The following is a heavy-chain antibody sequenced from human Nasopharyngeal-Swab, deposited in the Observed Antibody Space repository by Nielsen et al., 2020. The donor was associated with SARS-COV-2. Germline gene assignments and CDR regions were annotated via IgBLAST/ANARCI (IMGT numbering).Heavy chain of an antibody. CDR1: GFTFHYYT. CDR2: ITWDATSI. J-gene: IGHJ4*02. V-gene: IGHV3-43*01. Sequence: GASLEISCAASGFTFHYYTMHLLHQAPREVLELVSLITWDATSIYYADSVKGRFTFSRDNSKNSLYLQMSRLSAEDTALYYCARDRSVTSGGFFDYWGQGTLVTVSS. D-gene: IGHD3-10*01. CDR3: ARDRSVTSGGFFDY.